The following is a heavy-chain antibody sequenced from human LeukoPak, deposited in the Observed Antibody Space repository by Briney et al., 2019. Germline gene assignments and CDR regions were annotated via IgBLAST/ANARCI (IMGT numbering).Heavy chain of an antibody. CDR1: GYTFTSYR. Sequence: ASVKVSCQASGYTFTSYRSIWVRQAPGQGLEWMGWISAYTGDTNYTQNFQGRVTLTTDTSTSTAYMELGSLRSDDTAVYYCARGRYFDWLLGFDYWGQGTLVTVSS. CDR2: ISAYTGDT. D-gene: IGHD3-9*01. J-gene: IGHJ4*02. V-gene: IGHV1-18*01. CDR3: ARGRYFDWLLGFDY.